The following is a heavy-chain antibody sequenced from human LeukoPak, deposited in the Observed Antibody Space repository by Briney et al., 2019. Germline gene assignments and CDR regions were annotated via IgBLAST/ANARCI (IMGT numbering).Heavy chain of an antibody. D-gene: IGHD3-3*01. J-gene: IGHJ4*02. V-gene: IGHV1-46*01. CDR3: ARDSLTRTALDFWSGYSYFDY. CDR2: INPSGSST. Sequence: ASVKVSCKASGYTFTSYYMHWVRQAPGQGLEWMGIINPSGSSTSYAQKFQGRVTMTRDTSTSTVYMELSSLRSEDTAVYYCARDSLTRTALDFWSGYSYFDYWGQGTLVTVSS. CDR1: GYTFTSYY.